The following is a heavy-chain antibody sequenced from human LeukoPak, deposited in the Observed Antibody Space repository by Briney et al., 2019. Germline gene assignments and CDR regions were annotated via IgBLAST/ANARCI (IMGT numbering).Heavy chain of an antibody. CDR2: ISYDGSNK. J-gene: IGHJ4*02. D-gene: IGHD6-13*01. V-gene: IGHV3-30-3*01. CDR1: GFPFSSYA. Sequence: GGSLRLSCAASGFPFSSYAMHWVRQAPGKGLEWVAVISYDGSNKYYADSVKGRFTISRDNSKNTLYLQMNSLRAEDTAVYYCARVSRSLAGIAAAEFDYWGQGTLVTVSS. CDR3: ARVSRSLAGIAAAEFDY.